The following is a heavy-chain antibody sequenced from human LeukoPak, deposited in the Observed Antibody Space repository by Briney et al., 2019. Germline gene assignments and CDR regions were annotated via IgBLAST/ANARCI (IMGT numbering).Heavy chain of an antibody. CDR2: ISYDGSNK. D-gene: IGHD6-13*01. CDR3: AREIIAAAGTWVFSNWFDP. CDR1: GFTFSSYA. V-gene: IGHV3-30*04. Sequence: GGSLRLSCAVSGFTFSSYAMHWVRQAPGKGLEWVAVISYDGSNKYYADSVKGRFTISRDNSKNTLYLQMNSLRAEDTAVYYCAREIIAAAGTWVFSNWFDPWGQGTLVTVSS. J-gene: IGHJ5*02.